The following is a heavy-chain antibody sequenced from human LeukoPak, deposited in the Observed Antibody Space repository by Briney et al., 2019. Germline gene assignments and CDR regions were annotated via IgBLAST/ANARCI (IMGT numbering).Heavy chain of an antibody. CDR2: INHSGST. CDR3: ARGTLRTAMPRFDY. Sequence: SETLSLTCAVYGGSFSGYYWSWIRQSPGKGLEWIGEINHSGSTNYNPSLKSRVTISADTSKNQMSLKLSSVTAADAAVYYCARGTLRTAMPRFDYWSQGTLVTVST. J-gene: IGHJ4*02. CDR1: GGSFSGYY. D-gene: IGHD5-18*01. V-gene: IGHV4-34*01.